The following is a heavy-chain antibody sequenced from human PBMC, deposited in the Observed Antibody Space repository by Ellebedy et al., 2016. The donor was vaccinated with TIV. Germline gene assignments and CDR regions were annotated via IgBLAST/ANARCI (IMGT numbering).Heavy chain of an antibody. V-gene: IGHV1-69*13. CDR1: GDTFGSYA. CDR3: AREAGNYAHFDY. CDR2: IIPISDTA. D-gene: IGHD1-7*01. J-gene: IGHJ4*02. Sequence: SVKVSXKASGDTFGSYALSWVRQAPGQGLEWMGGIIPISDTANYAQKFQGRVTITADESTSTAYMELSSLRSEDTAVYYCAREAGNYAHFDYWGQGTLVIVSS.